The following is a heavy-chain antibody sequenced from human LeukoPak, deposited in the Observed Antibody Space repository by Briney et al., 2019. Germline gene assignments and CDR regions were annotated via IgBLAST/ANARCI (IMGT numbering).Heavy chain of an antibody. CDR3: AGGGVYCSGSSCLAYNWFDP. Sequence: ASVTLSCKASGYTFTSYGISWVRQAPGQGLGWVGWINPNCGGTNYTQKFQGWVTMTRDTPISTAYMELSRLRSDDTAVYYCAGGGVYCSGSSCLAYNWFDPWGQGTLVTVSS. CDR2: INPNCGGT. D-gene: IGHD2-15*01. V-gene: IGHV1-2*04. J-gene: IGHJ5*02. CDR1: GYTFTSYG.